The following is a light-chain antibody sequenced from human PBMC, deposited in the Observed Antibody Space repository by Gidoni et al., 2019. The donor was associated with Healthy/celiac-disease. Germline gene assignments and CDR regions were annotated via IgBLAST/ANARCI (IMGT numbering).Light chain of an antibody. CDR3: QQSYSTPRLT. Sequence: DIQMTQSPSSLSASVGDRVTITCRASQSISSYLNWYQQKPGKAPKLLIYAASSLQSGVPSRFSCSGSGTDFTLTISSLQPEDFATYYCQQSYSTPRLTFXGXTKVXIK. J-gene: IGKJ4*01. V-gene: IGKV1-39*01. CDR2: AAS. CDR1: QSISSY.